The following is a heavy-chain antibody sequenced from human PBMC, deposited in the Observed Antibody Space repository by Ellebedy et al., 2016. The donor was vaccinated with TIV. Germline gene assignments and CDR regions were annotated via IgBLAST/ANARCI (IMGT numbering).Heavy chain of an antibody. Sequence: GESLKIPCAASGFTFSSYGMHWVRPAPGKGLEWVAVISYDGSNKYYADSVKGRFTISRDNSKNTLYLQLNSLIAEDTAVYYCARDLYEFLSGSFFYYYYGIDVWGQGTTVTVSS. V-gene: IGHV3-30*03. CDR2: ISYDGSNK. CDR1: GFTFSSYG. CDR3: ARDLYEFLSGSFFYYYYGIDV. J-gene: IGHJ6*02. D-gene: IGHD3-3*01.